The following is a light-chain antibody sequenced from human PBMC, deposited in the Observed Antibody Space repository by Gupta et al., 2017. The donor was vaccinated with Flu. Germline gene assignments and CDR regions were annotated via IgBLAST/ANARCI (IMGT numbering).Light chain of an antibody. CDR2: GAS. CDR1: QSVSGTF. Sequence: TLSLSPGERATLSCRASQSVSGTFLAWYKQKPGQAPRLLIYGASSRATGIPDRFSGTGSGADFTLTISRREPEDFGVYYCQQYGSPPPLTFGGGTKVKIK. CDR3: QQYGSPPPLT. J-gene: IGKJ4*01. V-gene: IGKV3-20*01.